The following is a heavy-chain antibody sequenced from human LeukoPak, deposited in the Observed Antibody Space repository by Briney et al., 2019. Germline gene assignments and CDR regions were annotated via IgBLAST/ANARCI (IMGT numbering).Heavy chain of an antibody. J-gene: IGHJ4*02. V-gene: IGHV3-23*01. D-gene: IGHD6-19*01. CDR1: GFTFSSYA. CDR2: ISGSGGST. CDR3: ARKDIEVAGFDY. Sequence: GRSLRLSCAASGFTFSSYAINWVRQAPGKGLEWVSVISGSGGSTYYADSVKGRFTISRDNSKNTLYLQMNSLRAEDTAVYYCARKDIEVAGFDYWGQGTLVTVSS.